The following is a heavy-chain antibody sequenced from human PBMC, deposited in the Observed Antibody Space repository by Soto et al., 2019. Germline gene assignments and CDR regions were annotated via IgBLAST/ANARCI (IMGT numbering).Heavy chain of an antibody. CDR1: GFTFSDYY. CDR2: ISSSGSTI. D-gene: IGHD6-6*01. CDR3: ARWRSSSVYFDY. Sequence: GVSLRLSCAASGFTFSDYYMSWIRQAPGKGLEWVSYISSSGSTIYYADSVKGRFTISRDNAKNSLYLQMNSLRAEDTAVYYCARWRSSSVYFDYWGQGTPVTVSS. J-gene: IGHJ4*02. V-gene: IGHV3-11*01.